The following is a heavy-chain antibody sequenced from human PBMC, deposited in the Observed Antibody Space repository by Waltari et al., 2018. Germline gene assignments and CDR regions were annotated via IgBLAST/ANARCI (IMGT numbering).Heavy chain of an antibody. CDR1: GASVPSNSVV. CDR2: TYYRSKWSY. CDR3: ARSTSSTFDS. D-gene: IGHD2-2*01. Sequence: VQLQQSGPGLVKPSQTLSLPCSISGASVPSNSVVWHWIRQSPSRGLEWLGRTYYRSKWSYDYELSVKGRITISPDTSKNQFSLQLNSMTPEDTAVYYCARSTSSTFDSWGQGTLVTVSS. J-gene: IGHJ4*02. V-gene: IGHV6-1*01.